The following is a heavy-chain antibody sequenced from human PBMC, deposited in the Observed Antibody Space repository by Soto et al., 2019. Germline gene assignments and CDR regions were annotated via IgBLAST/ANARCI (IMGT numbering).Heavy chain of an antibody. CDR1: GLSLSASGVG. Sequence: QITLKQSGPTLVKPTQTLTLTCTFSGLSLSASGVGVGWIRQPPGKALEWLALIYWDDTKRYSPSLNSRLTITKDTPQNPVVLKMTNVDPFEPATYFCAHRQVYYDGSWSDAFDIWGRGTMVTVSS. D-gene: IGHD3-22*01. V-gene: IGHV2-5*02. CDR2: IYWDDTK. J-gene: IGHJ3*02. CDR3: AHRQVYYDGSWSDAFDI.